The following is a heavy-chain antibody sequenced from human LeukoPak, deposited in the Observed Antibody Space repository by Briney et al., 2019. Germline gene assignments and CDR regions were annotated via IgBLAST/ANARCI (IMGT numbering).Heavy chain of an antibody. Sequence: SETLSLTSTVSGDSISNYYWSWIRQPAGKGLEWIGRIHPSGSTNCNPSLKSRVTLSVDTSKNQFSLKLSSVTAADTAVYYCARGPPPDFDYWGRGTLVTVSS. V-gene: IGHV4-4*07. CDR2: IHPSGST. J-gene: IGHJ4*02. CDR1: GDSISNYY. CDR3: ARGPPPDFDY.